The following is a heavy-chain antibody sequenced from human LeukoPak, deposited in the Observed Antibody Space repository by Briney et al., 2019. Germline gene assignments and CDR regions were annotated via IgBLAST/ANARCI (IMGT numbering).Heavy chain of an antibody. Sequence: ASVKVSCKVSGYTLTELSMHWVRQAPGKGLEWMGGFDPEDGETIYAQKFQGRVTMTEDTSTDTAYMELSSLRSEDTAVYYCATDRIDETQWDAFDIWGQGTMVTVSS. CDR1: GYTLTELS. V-gene: IGHV1-24*01. CDR3: ATDRIDETQWDAFDI. J-gene: IGHJ3*02. D-gene: IGHD6-19*01. CDR2: FDPEDGET.